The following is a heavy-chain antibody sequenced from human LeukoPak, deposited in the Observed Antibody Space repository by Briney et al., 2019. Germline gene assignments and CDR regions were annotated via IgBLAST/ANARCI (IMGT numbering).Heavy chain of an antibody. CDR1: GGSLSSYY. D-gene: IGHD5-12*01. V-gene: IGHV4-4*07. Sequence: PSETLSLTCTVSGGSLSSYYWSWLRQPAGKGLEWIGRIYTSRSTNYNPSLKSRVTMSVDTSKNQFSLKLSSVTAADTAVYYCARDSGRPVATIIRYYYYMDVWGKGTTVTVSS. J-gene: IGHJ6*03. CDR2: IYTSRST. CDR3: ARDSGRPVATIIRYYYYMDV.